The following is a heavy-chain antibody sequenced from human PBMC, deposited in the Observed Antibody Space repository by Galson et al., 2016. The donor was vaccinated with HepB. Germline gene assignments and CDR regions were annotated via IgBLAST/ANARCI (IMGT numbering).Heavy chain of an antibody. J-gene: IGHJ2*01. CDR1: GLDFRRYR. CDR2: INADGTAT. CDR3: TRETRWYFDL. Sequence: SLRLSCAVSGLDFRRYRMHWVRQTPGKGLVWVSRINADGTATGYADSVKGRFTISRDDAKNTLYLQMNTLRVEDTAVYYCTRETRWYFDLWGRGILLTVSS. V-gene: IGHV3-74*01.